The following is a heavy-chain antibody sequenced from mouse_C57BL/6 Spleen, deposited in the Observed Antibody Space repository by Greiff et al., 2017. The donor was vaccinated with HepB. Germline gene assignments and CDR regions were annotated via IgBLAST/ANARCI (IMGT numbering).Heavy chain of an antibody. J-gene: IGHJ2*01. Sequence: QVQLQQSGAELARPGASVKLSCKASGYTFTSYGISWVKQRTGQGLEWIGEIYPRSGNTYYNEKFKGKATLTADKSSSTAYMELRSLTSEDSAVYFCARAGFYYDDDGHYFDYWGQGTTLTVSS. CDR1: GYTFTSYG. D-gene: IGHD2-4*01. CDR3: ARAGFYYDDDGHYFDY. CDR2: IYPRSGNT. V-gene: IGHV1-81*01.